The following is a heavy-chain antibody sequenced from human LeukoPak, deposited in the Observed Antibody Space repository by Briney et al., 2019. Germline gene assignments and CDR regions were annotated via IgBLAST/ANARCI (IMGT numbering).Heavy chain of an antibody. CDR3: ASPDSSGQGGIVRPGYFDY. J-gene: IGHJ4*02. Sequence: PSETLSLTCTVSGGSISSYYWSWIRQPPGKGLEWIGYIYYSGSTNYNPSLKSRVTISVDTSKNQFSLKLSSVTAADTAVYYCASPDSSGQGGIVRPGYFDYWGQGTLVTVSS. CDR2: IYYSGST. D-gene: IGHD1-26*01. V-gene: IGHV4-59*08. CDR1: GGSISSYY.